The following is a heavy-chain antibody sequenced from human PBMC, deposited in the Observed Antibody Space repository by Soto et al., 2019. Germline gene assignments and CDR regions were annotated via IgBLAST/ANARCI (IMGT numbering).Heavy chain of an antibody. CDR3: AKGWALLPGDYYYGMDV. J-gene: IGHJ6*02. Sequence: QVQLVESGGGVVQPGRSLRLSCAAAGFTFSSYGMHWVRQAPGKGLEWVAVVSYDGTNKYYADSVKGRFTISRDNSKNTLYLQMNSLRAEDTAVYYCAKGWALLPGDYYYGMDVWGQGTTVTVSS. CDR2: VSYDGTNK. V-gene: IGHV3-30*18. CDR1: GFTFSSYG. D-gene: IGHD1-26*01.